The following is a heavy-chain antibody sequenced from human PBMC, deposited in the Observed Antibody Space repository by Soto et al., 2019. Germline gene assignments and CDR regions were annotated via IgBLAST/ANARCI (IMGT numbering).Heavy chain of an antibody. CDR1: GGSVSSGSYY. CDR3: ARETSPRDIVVVPAATSGFDP. CDR2: IYYSGST. Sequence: SETLSLTCTVSGGSVSSGSYYWSWIRQPPGKGLEWIGYIYYSGSTNYNPSLKSRVTISVDTSKNQFSLKLSSVTAADTAVYYCARETSPRDIVVVPAATSGFDPWGQGTLVTVSS. V-gene: IGHV4-61*01. J-gene: IGHJ5*02. D-gene: IGHD2-2*01.